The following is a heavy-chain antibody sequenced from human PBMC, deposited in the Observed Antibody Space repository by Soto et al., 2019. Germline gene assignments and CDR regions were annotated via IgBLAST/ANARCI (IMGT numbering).Heavy chain of an antibody. CDR3: AREDYYGSGRRGY. J-gene: IGHJ4*02. CDR2: VIPIFGTS. D-gene: IGHD3-10*01. V-gene: IGHV1-69*01. Sequence: QVQLVQSGAEVKKPGSSVKVSCKASGGTFSNNVIYWVRQAPGQGLEWMGGVIPIFGTSNYAQKFQGRVTITADESTSTAYMDLISLRSEETAVYYCAREDYYGSGRRGYWGQGTLVTVSS. CDR1: GGTFSNNV.